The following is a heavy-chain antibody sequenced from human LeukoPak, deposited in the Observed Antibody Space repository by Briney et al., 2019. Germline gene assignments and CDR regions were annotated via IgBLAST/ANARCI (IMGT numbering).Heavy chain of an antibody. J-gene: IGHJ4*02. D-gene: IGHD6-19*01. V-gene: IGHV5-51*01. CDR2: IYPGDSET. CDR1: GYSFINYW. CDR3: ATSRRSGWYFDY. Sequence: GESLQISCQGFGYSFINYWIGWVRQLPGKGLEWMGIIYPGDSETAYSPSFQGQVTISVDKSISITYLQWRSLKASDTAMYYCATSRRSGWYFDYWGQGALVTVST.